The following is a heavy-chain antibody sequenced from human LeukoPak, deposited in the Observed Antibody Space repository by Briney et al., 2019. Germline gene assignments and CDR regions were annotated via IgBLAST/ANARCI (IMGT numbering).Heavy chain of an antibody. V-gene: IGHV3-30*04. Sequence: GGSLRLSCAASGFTFSSYAMHWVRRAPGKGLEWVAVISYDGSNKYYVDSVKGRFTISRDNSKNTLYLQLNSLRAEDTAVYYCAREYCSSSSCLYGMDVWGKGTTVTVSS. CDR1: GFTFSSYA. CDR3: AREYCSSSSCLYGMDV. J-gene: IGHJ6*04. D-gene: IGHD2-2*01. CDR2: ISYDGSNK.